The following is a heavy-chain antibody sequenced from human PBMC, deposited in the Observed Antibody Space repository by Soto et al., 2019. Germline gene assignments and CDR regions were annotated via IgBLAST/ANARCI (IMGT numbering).Heavy chain of an antibody. CDR3: ARGRIAAAGPTAY. V-gene: IGHV4-34*01. J-gene: IGHJ4*02. Sequence: QVQLQQWGAGLLKPSETLSLTCAVYGGSFSDYYWSWIRQPPGKGLEWIAEINHSGSTNYNPSLKSRVIKSVDTSKNQFSLRLSSLTAADTAVYYCARGRIAAAGPTAYLGQGTLVTVSS. CDR2: INHSGST. D-gene: IGHD6-13*01. CDR1: GGSFSDYY.